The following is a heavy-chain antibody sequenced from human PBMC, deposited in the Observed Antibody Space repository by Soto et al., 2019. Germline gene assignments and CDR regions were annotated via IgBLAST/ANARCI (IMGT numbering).Heavy chain of an antibody. Sequence: PGESLKISCKGSGYSFTNYWIGWVRQMPGKGLEWMGVIFPGDSDIRYSPSFQGQVTISVDKSISTAYLQWNSLKASDTAMYYCAGHGQPTKYYYYQYGLDVWGQGTTVTVSS. D-gene: IGHD1-1*01. CDR1: GYSFTNYW. V-gene: IGHV5-51*01. CDR3: AGHGQPTKYYYYQYGLDV. CDR2: IFPGDSDI. J-gene: IGHJ6*02.